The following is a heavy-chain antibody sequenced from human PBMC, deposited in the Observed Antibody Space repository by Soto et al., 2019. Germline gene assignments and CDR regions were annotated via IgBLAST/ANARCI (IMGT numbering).Heavy chain of an antibody. CDR1: GGTFSSYA. CDR3: ARVLADYYGSGSYPPVYYYYGMDV. V-gene: IGHV1-69*13. Sequence: SVKVSCKASGGTFSSYAISWVRQAPGQGLEWMGGIIPIFGTANYAQKFQGRVTITADESTSTAYMELSSLRSEDTAVYYCARVLADYYGSGSYPPVYYYYGMDVWGQGTTVTVS. CDR2: IIPIFGTA. D-gene: IGHD3-10*01. J-gene: IGHJ6*02.